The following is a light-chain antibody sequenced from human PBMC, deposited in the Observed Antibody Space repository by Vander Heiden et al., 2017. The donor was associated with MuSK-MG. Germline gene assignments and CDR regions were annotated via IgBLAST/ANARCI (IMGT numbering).Light chain of an antibody. V-gene: IGLV2-11*01. J-gene: IGLJ3*02. Sequence: QSALTQPRSVSGSPGQSVTMSCTGTNSDIGIYNYVSWYQQYPGKAPKLIIYDVFKRPSGVPDRFSGSKSGNTASLTVSGLQAEDEADYYCCSYVGSYSYVFGGGTKIAVL. CDR1: NSDIGIYNY. CDR2: DVF. CDR3: CSYVGSYSYV.